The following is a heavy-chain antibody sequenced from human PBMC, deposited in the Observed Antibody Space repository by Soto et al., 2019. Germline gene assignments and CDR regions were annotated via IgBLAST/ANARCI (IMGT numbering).Heavy chain of an antibody. V-gene: IGHV1-69*01. Sequence: QVHLVQSGAEVKKPGXXXKVSCKTSGGSFNNYAVSWVRQAPGQGLEWMGGIIPNFDTPNYAQKFQDRVTIIADESTSTVYMELRSLRSNDTAVYYCAVAMVREILIFESSGMHVWGQGTTVIVSS. CDR3: AVAMVREILIFESSGMHV. D-gene: IGHD3-10*01. J-gene: IGHJ6*02. CDR1: GGSFNNYA. CDR2: IIPNFDTP.